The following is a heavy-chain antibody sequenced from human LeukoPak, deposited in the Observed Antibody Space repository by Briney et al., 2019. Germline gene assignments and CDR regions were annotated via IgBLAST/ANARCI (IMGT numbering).Heavy chain of an antibody. V-gene: IGHV3-23*01. CDR3: AGGAGGGYVHYYGMDV. D-gene: IGHD6-25*01. CDR1: GFTFSGYA. Sequence: GGSLRLSCAASGFTFSGYAMSWVRQAPGKGLEWVSAISGSGGSTYYADSVKGRFTISRDNSKNTLYLQMNSLRAEDTAVYYCAGGAGGGYVHYYGMDVWGQGTTVTVSS. CDR2: ISGSGGST. J-gene: IGHJ6*02.